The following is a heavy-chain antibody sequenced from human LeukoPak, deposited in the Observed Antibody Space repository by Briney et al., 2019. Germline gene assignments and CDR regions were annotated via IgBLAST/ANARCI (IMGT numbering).Heavy chain of an antibody. V-gene: IGHV4-59*01. J-gene: IGHJ5*02. CDR3: ARAERRYWFDP. CDR2: MYYSGST. D-gene: IGHD1-1*01. CDR1: GGSISSYY. Sequence: SETLSLTCTVSGGSISSYYCSWIRQPPGKGLEWIGYMYYSGSTNYNPSLKSRVTISGDTSKNQFSLKLSSVTAADTAVYYCARAERRYWFDPWGQGTLVTVSS.